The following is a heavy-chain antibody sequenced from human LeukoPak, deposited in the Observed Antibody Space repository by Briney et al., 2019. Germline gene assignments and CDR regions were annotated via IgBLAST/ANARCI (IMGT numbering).Heavy chain of an antibody. J-gene: IGHJ4*02. CDR2: IYYSGST. Sequence: GSLRLSCAASGFTFSSYSMNWVRQPPGKGLEWIGSIYYSGSTYYNPFLKSRVTISVDTSKNQFSLKLSSVTAADTAVYYCARATRAGYSYGWDYWGQGTLVTVSS. CDR1: GFTFSSYS. D-gene: IGHD5-18*01. CDR3: ARATRAGYSYGWDY. V-gene: IGHV4-39*07.